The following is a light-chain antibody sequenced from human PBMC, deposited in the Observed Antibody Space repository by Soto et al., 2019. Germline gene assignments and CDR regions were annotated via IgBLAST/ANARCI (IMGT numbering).Light chain of an antibody. V-gene: IGLV2-14*01. J-gene: IGLJ1*01. CDR2: EVR. CDR3: SSYTRSSTLI. CDR1: SSDVGGYNY. Sequence: QSVLTQAASVSGSPGQSITISCTGTSSDVGGYNYVSWYRQHPGKAPKLMIYEVRNRPSGVSNRFSGSKSGNTASLTISGLQAEDEADYYCSSYTRSSTLIFGIGTKVTVL.